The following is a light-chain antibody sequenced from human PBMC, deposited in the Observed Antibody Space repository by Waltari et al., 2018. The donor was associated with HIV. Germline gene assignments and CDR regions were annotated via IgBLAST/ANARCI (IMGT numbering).Light chain of an antibody. V-gene: IGKV1-5*03. CDR3: QQYKTFTWT. CDR2: KAS. CDR1: QSISRW. J-gene: IGKJ1*01. Sequence: DIQMTQSPSTLSASVGDRVTITCRASQSISRWLAVDQQKPGKAPKLIIYKASSVESGVQSSFSGSGSGTEFTLTISCLQADDFATYYCQQYKTFTWTFGQGTKVEIK.